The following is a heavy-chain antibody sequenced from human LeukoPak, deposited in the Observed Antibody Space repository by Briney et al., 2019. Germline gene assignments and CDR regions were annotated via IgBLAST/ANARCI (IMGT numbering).Heavy chain of an antibody. CDR3: ARLMGDLQSTDY. D-gene: IGHD5-24*01. Sequence: SETLSLTCTVSGYSISSGYYWGWIRQPPGKRLEWIGSIFHSGTTYYNPSLKSRLTISVDTSKDQFSLGLTSVTAADTAVYYCARLMGDLQSTDYWGQGALVTVSS. V-gene: IGHV4-38-2*02. CDR1: GYSISSGYY. CDR2: IFHSGTT. J-gene: IGHJ4*02.